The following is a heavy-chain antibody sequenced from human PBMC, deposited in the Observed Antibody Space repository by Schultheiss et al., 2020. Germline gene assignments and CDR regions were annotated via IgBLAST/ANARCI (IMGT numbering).Heavy chain of an antibody. CDR3: ARGIGSSSSGYFDY. V-gene: IGHV3-23*01. D-gene: IGHD6-6*01. Sequence: GGSLRLSCAASGFTFSSYDMHWVRQAPGKGLEWVSLISGSGGSTYYADSVKGRFTISRDNSKNTLYLQMNSLRTEDTTVYYCARGIGSSSSGYFDYWGQGTLVTVSS. CDR2: ISGSGGST. CDR1: GFTFSSYD. J-gene: IGHJ4*02.